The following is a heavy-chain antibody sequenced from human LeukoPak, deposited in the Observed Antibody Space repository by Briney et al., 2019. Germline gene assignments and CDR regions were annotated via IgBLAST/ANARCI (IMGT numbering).Heavy chain of an antibody. CDR1: GDFLSSGSYY. D-gene: IGHD4-17*01. CDR2: SYYSGST. CDR3: ARLCQVTTCAKFEY. J-gene: IGHJ4*02. V-gene: IGHV4-39*01. Sequence: SETLSLTCTGSGDFLSSGSYYWGSIRQSPDKVLAWNGSSYYSGSTFYNASCVSRVTMSADTSKYQFSLKLTSVAAADTAMYYCARLCQVTTCAKFEYWGQGILVTVSS.